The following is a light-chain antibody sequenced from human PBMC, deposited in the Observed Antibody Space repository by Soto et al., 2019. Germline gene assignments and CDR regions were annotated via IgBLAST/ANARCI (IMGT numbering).Light chain of an antibody. Sequence: QSVLPQPPSAYGSPGQSVTISCTGTSSDVGGYNYVSWYQQHPGKAPKLMIYEVNKRPSGVPDRFSGSKSGNTASLTVSGLQAEDEGDYYCSSHAGSKRVFGTGTKVTV. CDR3: SSHAGSKRV. CDR1: SSDVGGYNY. CDR2: EVN. J-gene: IGLJ1*01. V-gene: IGLV2-8*01.